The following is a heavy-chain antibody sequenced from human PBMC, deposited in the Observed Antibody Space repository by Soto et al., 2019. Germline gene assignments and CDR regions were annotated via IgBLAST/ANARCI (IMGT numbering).Heavy chain of an antibody. V-gene: IGHV1-18*04. CDR3: ARDSLRYCGGDCYSHFDY. J-gene: IGHJ4*02. Sequence: ASVKVYFKASGYPFTSYGVSWVREAPGQGLEWMGWISAYNGNTNDAQKLQGRVTMTTDTSTSTAYMELRRLRSDDTAVYYCARDSLRYCGGDCYSHFDYWGQGTMVTVSS. D-gene: IGHD2-21*02. CDR1: GYPFTSYG. CDR2: ISAYNGNT.